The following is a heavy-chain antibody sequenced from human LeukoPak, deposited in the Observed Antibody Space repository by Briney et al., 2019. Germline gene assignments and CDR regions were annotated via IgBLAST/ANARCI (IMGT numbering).Heavy chain of an antibody. CDR3: ARDSRGPLY. CDR2: IKTDGSEK. D-gene: IGHD1-14*01. J-gene: IGHJ4*02. Sequence: GGSLRLSCVVSGFTFSTYWMSWVRQAPGKGLAWVANIKTDGSEKYYVDSVKGRFTISRDNANNSLYLQMNSLRAEDTAVYYCARDSRGPLYWGQGTLVTVSS. V-gene: IGHV3-7*04. CDR1: GFTFSTYW.